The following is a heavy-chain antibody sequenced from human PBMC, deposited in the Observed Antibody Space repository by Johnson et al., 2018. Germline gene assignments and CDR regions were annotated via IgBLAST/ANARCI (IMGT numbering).Heavy chain of an antibody. J-gene: IGHJ3*02. CDR1: GFTFSSYG. V-gene: IGHV3-30*18. CDR3: AKELDGGNGAFDI. D-gene: IGHD3-16*01. CDR2: ISYDGRNK. Sequence: QVQLVESGGGVVQPGRSLRLSCAASGFTFSSYGMHWVRQAPGKGLEWVAVISYDGRNKYYADSVKGRFTISRDNAKNTLYLQMDSLRAEDAAVYYCAKELDGGNGAFDIWGQGTMVTVS.